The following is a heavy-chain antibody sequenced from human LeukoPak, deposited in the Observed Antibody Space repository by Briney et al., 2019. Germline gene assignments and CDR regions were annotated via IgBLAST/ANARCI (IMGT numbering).Heavy chain of an antibody. V-gene: IGHV4-34*01. CDR1: GGSFSGYY. CDR2: INHSGST. CDR3: ARNPQNYFDY. J-gene: IGHJ4*02. Sequence: SETLSLTCAVYGGSFSGYYWSWIRQPPGKGLEWIGEINHSGSTNYNPSLKSRVTISVDTSKNQFSLKLSSVTAADTAVYYCARNPQNYFDYWGQGTLVTVSS.